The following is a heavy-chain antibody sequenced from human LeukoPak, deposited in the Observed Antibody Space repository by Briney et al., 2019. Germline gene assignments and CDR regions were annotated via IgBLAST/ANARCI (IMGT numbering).Heavy chain of an antibody. CDR2: ISSSSSTI. V-gene: IGHV3-48*04. J-gene: IGHJ4*02. D-gene: IGHD6-13*01. Sequence: GGSLRLSCAASGFTLSSSSMNWVRQAPGKGLEWVSFISSSSSTIYYADSVMGRLTISRDNAKNSLYLQMNSLRAEDTAVYYCARPLYGSSFDYWGQGTLVTVSS. CDR3: ARPLYGSSFDY. CDR1: GFTLSSSS.